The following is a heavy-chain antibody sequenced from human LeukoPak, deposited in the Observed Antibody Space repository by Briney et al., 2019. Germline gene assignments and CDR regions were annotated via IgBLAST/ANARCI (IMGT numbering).Heavy chain of an antibody. V-gene: IGHV4-39*07. CDR1: GGSISSSSYY. D-gene: IGHD5-18*01. CDR3: ASGYSYGYFDY. J-gene: IGHJ4*02. Sequence: SETLSLTCTVSGGSISSSSYYWGWLRQPPGKGLEGIGSIYYSGSTYYNPSLKSRVTISVDTSKNQFSLKLSSVTAADTAVYYCASGYSYGYFDYWGQGTLVTVSS. CDR2: IYYSGST.